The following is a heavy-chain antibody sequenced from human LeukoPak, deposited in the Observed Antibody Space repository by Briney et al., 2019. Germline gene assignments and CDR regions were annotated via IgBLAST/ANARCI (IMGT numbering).Heavy chain of an antibody. V-gene: IGHV3-30*02. Sequence: AGGSLRLSCAASGFTFSSYDMHWVRQAPGKGLEWVAFLRNDGRSKYYADSVKGRFTISTDNSKNTLYLQMNSLRAEDTALYYCARDVPSTGTQGWFDPWGQGTLVTVSS. CDR2: LRNDGRSK. CDR1: GFTFSSYD. CDR3: ARDVPSTGTQGWFDP. D-gene: IGHD1-1*01. J-gene: IGHJ5*02.